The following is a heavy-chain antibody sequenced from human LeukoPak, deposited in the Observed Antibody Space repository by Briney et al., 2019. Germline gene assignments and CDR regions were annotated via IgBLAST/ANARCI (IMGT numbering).Heavy chain of an antibody. CDR1: GYSISNGYY. V-gene: IGHV4-38-2*02. Sequence: SETLSLTCTVSGYSISNGYYWGWIRQPPGKGLEWIGSIYYSGSTYYNPSLKSRVTISVDTSKNQFSLKLSSVTAADTAVYYCARDRFGGAFDIWGQGTMVTASS. CDR3: ARDRFGGAFDI. J-gene: IGHJ3*02. D-gene: IGHD3-10*01. CDR2: IYYSGST.